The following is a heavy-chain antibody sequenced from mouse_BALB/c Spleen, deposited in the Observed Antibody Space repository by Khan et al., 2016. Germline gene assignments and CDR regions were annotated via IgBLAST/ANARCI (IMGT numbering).Heavy chain of an antibody. V-gene: IGHV2-6-7*01. J-gene: IGHJ3*01. D-gene: IGHD2-4*01. CDR2: IWGDGST. CDR1: GFSLTGFS. Sequence: VQLQESGPGLVAPSQSLSITCTVSGFSLTGFSVNWVRQPPGKALEWLGMIWGDGSTDYNSALKSRLSFSNDDSTSQVFLKMNSLQTDETARYCCASYDEYDGGLAYGGQGTLVTVSA. CDR3: ASYDEYDGGLAY.